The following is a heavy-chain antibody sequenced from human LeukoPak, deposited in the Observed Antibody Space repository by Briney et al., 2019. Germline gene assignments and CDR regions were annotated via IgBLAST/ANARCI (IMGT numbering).Heavy chain of an antibody. CDR2: IKQDGSEK. CDR1: GFTFSSYW. Sequence: PGGSLRLSCAASGFTFSSYWMSWVRQAPGKGLEWVANIKQDGSEKYYVDSVKGRFTISRDNAKNSLYLQMNSLKTEDTAVYYCARDLSAVAGTALFDPWGQGTLVTVSS. CDR3: ARDLSAVAGTALFDP. J-gene: IGHJ5*02. D-gene: IGHD6-19*01. V-gene: IGHV3-7*01.